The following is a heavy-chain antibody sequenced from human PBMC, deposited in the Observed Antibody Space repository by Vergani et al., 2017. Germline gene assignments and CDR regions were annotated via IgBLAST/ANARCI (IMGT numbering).Heavy chain of an antibody. CDR1: GYTFTSYY. CDR2: INPSGGST. CDR3: ARVSFEGGNLYYYYGMDV. V-gene: IGHV1-46*01. J-gene: IGHJ6*02. Sequence: QVQLVQSGAEVRKPGASVKVSCKASGYTFTSYYMHWVRQAPGQGLEWMGIINPSGGSTSYAQKFQGRVTMTRDTSTSTVYMELSSLRSEDTAVYYCARVSFEGGNLYYYYGMDVWGQGTTVTGSS. D-gene: IGHD4-23*01.